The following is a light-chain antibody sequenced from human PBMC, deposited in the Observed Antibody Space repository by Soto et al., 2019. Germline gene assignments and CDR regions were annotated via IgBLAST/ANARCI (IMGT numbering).Light chain of an antibody. CDR3: SSSAGSNKYV. CDR2: EVT. Sequence: QSALTQPPSASGSPGQSVTISCTGTSSDVGGYNYVSWYQQHPGKAPILLIYEVTKRPSGVPDRFSASKSGNTASLTVSGLQAEDEADYYCSSSAGSNKYVFGTGTKLTVL. CDR1: SSDVGGYNY. J-gene: IGLJ1*01. V-gene: IGLV2-8*01.